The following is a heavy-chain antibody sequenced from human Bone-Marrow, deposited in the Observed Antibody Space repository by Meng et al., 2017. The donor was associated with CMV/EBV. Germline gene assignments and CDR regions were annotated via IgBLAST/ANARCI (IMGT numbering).Heavy chain of an antibody. V-gene: IGHV4-39*07. CDR1: GGSISGTRYY. Sequence: SETLSLTCTVSGGSISGTRYYWAWIRQSPGKGLEWIGTIYVSGTTYYNSSLKSRVTISLDTSKNQFSLKLSSVTAADTAVYYCARDPFVDDLGHFDPWGQGTLVTGSS. CDR3: ARDPFVDDLGHFDP. J-gene: IGHJ5*02. D-gene: IGHD1-1*01. CDR2: IYVSGTT.